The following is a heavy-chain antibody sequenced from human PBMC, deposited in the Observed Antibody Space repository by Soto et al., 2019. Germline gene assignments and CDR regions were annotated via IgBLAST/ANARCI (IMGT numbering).Heavy chain of an antibody. CDR2: FDPEDGET. CDR1: GYTLTELS. D-gene: IGHD5-12*01. Sequence: ASVKVSCKVSGYTLTELSMHWVRQAPGKGLEWMGGFDPEDGETIYAQKFQGRVTMTEDKSTSTAYMELSSLRSEDTAVYYCARGGIGGYSGYDSYYYYMDVWGKGTTVTVSS. J-gene: IGHJ6*03. V-gene: IGHV1-24*01. CDR3: ARGGIGGYSGYDSYYYYMDV.